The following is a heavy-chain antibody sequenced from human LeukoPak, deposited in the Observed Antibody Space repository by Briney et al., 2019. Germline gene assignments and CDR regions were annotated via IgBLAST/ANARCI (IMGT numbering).Heavy chain of an antibody. Sequence: GGSLRLSCAVSGFTVNNNYMSWVRQAPGKGLEWVSVIYSGGSTYYADSVKGRFSISRDNSKSTLYLQMNSLRAEDTAVYYCAKGRSMIVATTVAYWGQGTLVTVSS. V-gene: IGHV3-53*01. CDR3: AKGRSMIVATTVAY. CDR2: IYSGGST. J-gene: IGHJ4*02. D-gene: IGHD3-22*01. CDR1: GFTVNNNY.